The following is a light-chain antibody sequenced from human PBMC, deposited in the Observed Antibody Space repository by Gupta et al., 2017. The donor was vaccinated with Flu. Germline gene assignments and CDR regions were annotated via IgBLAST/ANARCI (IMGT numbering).Light chain of an antibody. Sequence: HAVVTQEPSLPVSPGDTVTLTCDSSTGAVTSGHYPYWFQQKPGQVHRTIIFDTNYPHARTPARCSGSINGGKAALTLAGAQHEDEDDYYCLLTNNGVRVFGGGTKLTVL. V-gene: IGLV7-46*01. J-gene: IGLJ3*02. CDR2: DTN. CDR3: LLTNNGVRV. CDR1: TGAVTSGHY.